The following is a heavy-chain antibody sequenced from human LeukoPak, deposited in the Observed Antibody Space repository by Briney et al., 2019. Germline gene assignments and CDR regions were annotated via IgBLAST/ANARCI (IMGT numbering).Heavy chain of an antibody. CDR2: IYTSGST. Sequence: SQTLSLTCTVSGGSISSGSYYWSWIRQPAGKGLEWIGRIYTSGSTNYNPSLKSRVTISVDTPKNQFSLKLSSVTAADTAVYYCARDNFGYGDYGDYWGQGTLVTVSS. J-gene: IGHJ4*02. D-gene: IGHD4-17*01. CDR3: ARDNFGYGDYGDY. V-gene: IGHV4-61*02. CDR1: GGSISSGSYY.